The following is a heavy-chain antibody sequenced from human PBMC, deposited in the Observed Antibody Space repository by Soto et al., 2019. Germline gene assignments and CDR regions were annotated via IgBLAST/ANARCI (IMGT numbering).Heavy chain of an antibody. V-gene: IGHV2-26*01. CDR3: ARAIFRLGYCGSTRCYELDY. J-gene: IGHJ4*02. CDR2: IFSNDDK. D-gene: IGHD2-2*01. Sequence: QVTLKESGPVLVKPTETLTLTCTVSGISLNNERVGVSWIRQSPGKALEWLADIFSNDDKSYSTFLRNRLTISKDTSRGQVFLIMTTMDPVDTGTYFCARAIFRLGYCGSTRCYELDYWGQGTTVTVSS. CDR1: GISLNNERVG.